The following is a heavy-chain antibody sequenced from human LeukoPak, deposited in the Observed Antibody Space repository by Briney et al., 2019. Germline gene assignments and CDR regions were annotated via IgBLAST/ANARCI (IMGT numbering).Heavy chain of an antibody. CDR3: ARPRYGSGSYYNPSGPFDI. J-gene: IGHJ3*02. D-gene: IGHD3-10*01. CDR1: GGSISSSSYY. V-gene: IGHV4-39*01. CDR2: IYYSGST. Sequence: PSETLSLTCTVSGGSISSSSYYWGWIRQPPGKGLEWIGSIYYSGSTYYNPSLKSRVTISVDTSKNQFSLKLSSVTAADTAVYYCARPRYGSGSYYNPSGPFDIWGQGTMVTVSS.